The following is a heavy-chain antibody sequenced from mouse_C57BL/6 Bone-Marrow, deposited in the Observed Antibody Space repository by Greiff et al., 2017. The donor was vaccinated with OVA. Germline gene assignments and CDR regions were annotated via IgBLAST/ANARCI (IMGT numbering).Heavy chain of an antibody. CDR1: GYTFTDYN. CDR2: INPNNGGT. Sequence: VQLQQSGPELVKPGASVKMSCKASGYTFTDYNMHWVKQSHGKSLEWIGYINPNNGGTSYNQKFKGKATLTVNKSSSTAYMELRSLTSEDSAVYYWARNLYYGSSYDWYFDVWGTGTTVTVSS. D-gene: IGHD1-1*01. CDR3: ARNLYYGSSYDWYFDV. V-gene: IGHV1-22*01. J-gene: IGHJ1*03.